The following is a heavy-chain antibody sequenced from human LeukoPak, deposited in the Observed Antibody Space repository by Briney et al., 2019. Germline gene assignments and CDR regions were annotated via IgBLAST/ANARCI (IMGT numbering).Heavy chain of an antibody. V-gene: IGHV1-69*05. CDR2: IIPIFGTA. Sequence: ASVKVSCKASGGTFSSYAISWVRQAPGQGLEWMGGIIPIFGTANYAQKFQGRVTMTRDTSISTAYMELSRLRSDDTAVYYCARDGEDWEPDYYYYYMDVWGKGTTVTISS. D-gene: IGHD1-26*01. CDR3: ARDGEDWEPDYYYYYMDV. J-gene: IGHJ6*03. CDR1: GGTFSSYA.